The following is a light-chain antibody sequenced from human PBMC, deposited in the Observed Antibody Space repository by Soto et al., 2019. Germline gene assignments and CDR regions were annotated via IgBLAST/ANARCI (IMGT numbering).Light chain of an antibody. V-gene: IGKV3-15*01. J-gene: IGKJ5*01. CDR2: DAS. CDR3: HQYNKWPPIT. CDR1: HSVRSD. Sequence: EIVMTQSPATLSMSPGERATLHCRASHSVRSDLAWYQQKPGQSPRLLIFDASTRATGIPARFSGSGSGTEFTLTISNLQSEDFAVYYCHQYNKWPPITFGHGTRLEI.